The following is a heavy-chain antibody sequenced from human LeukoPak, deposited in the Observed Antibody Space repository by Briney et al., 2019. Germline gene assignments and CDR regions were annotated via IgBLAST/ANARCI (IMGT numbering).Heavy chain of an antibody. CDR2: ISGCGGST. V-gene: IGHV3-23*01. CDR1: GFTFSSYA. Sequence: GGSLRLSCAASGFTFSSYAMSWVRQAPGKGLEWVSAISGCGGSTYYADSVKGRFTISRDNSKNTLYLQMNSLRAEDTAVYYCAKMDTAMGTNYFDYWGQGTLVTVSS. D-gene: IGHD5-18*01. J-gene: IGHJ4*02. CDR3: AKMDTAMGTNYFDY.